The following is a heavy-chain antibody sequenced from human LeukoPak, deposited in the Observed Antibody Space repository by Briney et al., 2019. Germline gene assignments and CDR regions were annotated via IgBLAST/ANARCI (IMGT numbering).Heavy chain of an antibody. CDR1: GGSISSSSYY. V-gene: IGHV4-39*07. Sequence: SETLSLTCTVSGGSISSSSYYWGWIRQPPGKGLEWIGSIYYSGSTYYNPSLKSRVTISVDTSKNQFSLKLSSVTAADTAVYYCAREYCSSTSCHDAFDIWGQGTMVTVSS. J-gene: IGHJ3*02. CDR2: IYYSGST. CDR3: AREYCSSTSCHDAFDI. D-gene: IGHD2-2*01.